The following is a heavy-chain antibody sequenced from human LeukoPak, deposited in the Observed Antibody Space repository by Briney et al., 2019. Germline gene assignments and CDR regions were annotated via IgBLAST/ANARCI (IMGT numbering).Heavy chain of an antibody. D-gene: IGHD2-2*01. CDR3: ATTYDYTSCGYDY. Sequence: PSETLSLTCTVSGGPLSSSSYHWGWIRQPPGKGLEWFGSIYYTGTTYYNPSLKSRVTISVDTSKNQFSPKVSSLTAADTAVYYCATTYDYTSCGYDYWGQGTLVTVSS. CDR2: IYYTGTT. J-gene: IGHJ4*02. V-gene: IGHV4-39*01. CDR1: GGPLSSSSYH.